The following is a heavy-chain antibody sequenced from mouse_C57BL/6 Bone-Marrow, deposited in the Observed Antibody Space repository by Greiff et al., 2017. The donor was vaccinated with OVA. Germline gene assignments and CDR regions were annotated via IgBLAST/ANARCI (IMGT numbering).Heavy chain of an antibody. CDR2: IYPGSGST. V-gene: IGHV1-55*01. CDR3: ARAPYDYDGLYYFDY. CDR1: GYTFTSYW. J-gene: IGHJ2*01. Sequence: VKLQESGAELVKPGASVKLSCKASGYTFTSYWITWVKQRPGQGLEWIGDIYPGSGSTNYNEKFKGKATLTVDTSSSTAYMQLSSLTSEDSAVYYCARAPYDYDGLYYFDYWGQGTTLTVSS. D-gene: IGHD2-4*01.